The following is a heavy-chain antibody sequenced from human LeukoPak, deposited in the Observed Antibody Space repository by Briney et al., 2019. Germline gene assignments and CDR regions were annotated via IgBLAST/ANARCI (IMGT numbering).Heavy chain of an antibody. D-gene: IGHD2-2*01. V-gene: IGHV4-34*01. CDR3: ARRGSVPAAMPYDY. CDR1: GGSFSGYY. Sequence: SETLSLTCAVYGGSFSGYYWSWIRQPPGKGLEWIGEINRSGSTNYNPSLKSRVTISVDTSKNQFSLKLSSVTAADTAVYYCARRGSVPAAMPYDYWGQGTLVTVSS. CDR2: INRSGST. J-gene: IGHJ4*02.